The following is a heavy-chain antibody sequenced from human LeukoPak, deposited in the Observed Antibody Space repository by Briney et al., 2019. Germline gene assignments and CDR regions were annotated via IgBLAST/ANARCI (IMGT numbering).Heavy chain of an antibody. D-gene: IGHD4-23*01. CDR1: GFTFSSYG. J-gene: IGHJ4*02. V-gene: IGHV3-30*02. CDR2: IRYDGSNK. CDR3: AKDRGVVTIFDY. Sequence: GGSLRLSCAASGFTFSSYGMHWVRQAPGKGLEWVAFIRYDGSNKYYADSVKGRFTISRDNSKNTLYLQMNSLRAEDTAVYYCAKDRGVVTIFDYWGQGTLVTVSS.